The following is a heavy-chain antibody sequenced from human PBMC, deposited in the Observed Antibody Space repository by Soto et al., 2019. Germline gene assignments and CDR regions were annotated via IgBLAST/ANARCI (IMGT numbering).Heavy chain of an antibody. CDR1: GGSITTSY. CDR2: FFYGGNT. CDR3: ARGRQWLAFDS. J-gene: IGHJ4*02. D-gene: IGHD6-19*01. V-gene: IGHV4-59*01. Sequence: QAQLQESGPGLVKPSETLSLTCTVSGGSITTSYWSWIRQPPGKGLEWIGNFFYGGNTNYNPSLKSRVTILADTSKNQLSLKLSSVTAADTAVYYCARGRQWLAFDSWGQGTLVTVSS.